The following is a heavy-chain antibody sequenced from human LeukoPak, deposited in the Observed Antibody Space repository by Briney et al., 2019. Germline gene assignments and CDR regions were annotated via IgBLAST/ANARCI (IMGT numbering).Heavy chain of an antibody. J-gene: IGHJ2*01. CDR2: IIPIFGTA. D-gene: IGHD3-22*01. V-gene: IGHV1-69*01. Sequence: SVKVSCKASGGTFSSYAISWVRQAPGQGLEWMGGIIPIFGTANYAQKLQGRVTITADESTSTAYMELSSLRSEDTAVYYCARAYYYDSSGYRDWYFDLWGRGTLVTVSS. CDR1: GGTFSSYA. CDR3: ARAYYYDSSGYRDWYFDL.